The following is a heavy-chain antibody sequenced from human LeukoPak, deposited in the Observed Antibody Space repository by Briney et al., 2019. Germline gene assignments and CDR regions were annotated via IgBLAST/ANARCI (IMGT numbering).Heavy chain of an antibody. CDR2: INPSGGST. V-gene: IGHV1-46*01. CDR3: ARDMGMVRGVIIVAAYYFDY. CDR1: GYTFTSYY. Sequence: ASVKVSCTASGYTFTSYYMHWVRQAPGQGGEWMGIINPSGGSTSYAQKFQGRVTMTRDTSTSTVYIELSSLRSEDTAVYYCARDMGMVRGVIIVAAYYFDYWGQGTLVTVSS. J-gene: IGHJ4*02. D-gene: IGHD3-10*01.